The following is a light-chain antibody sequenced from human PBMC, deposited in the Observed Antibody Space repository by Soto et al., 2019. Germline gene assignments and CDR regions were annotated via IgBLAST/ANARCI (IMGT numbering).Light chain of an antibody. CDR3: QQYNDHRT. Sequence: DIQMTQSPSTLSASVGDRVTITCRARQSISSWLAWFQQKPGKAPKLLIYDASDLGSGVPSRFSGSGSGTEFTLTISSLQPDDFATYYCQQYNDHRTFGQGTKVDIK. J-gene: IGKJ1*01. V-gene: IGKV1-5*01. CDR1: QSISSW. CDR2: DAS.